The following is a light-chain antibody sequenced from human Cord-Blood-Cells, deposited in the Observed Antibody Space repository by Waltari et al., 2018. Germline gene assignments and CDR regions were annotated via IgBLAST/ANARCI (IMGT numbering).Light chain of an antibody. V-gene: IGLV2-14*01. CDR1: SSDVVGYNY. CDR2: EIS. CDR3: SSYTSSSTLV. Sequence: QSALTQPASVSGSPGQSITISCTRTSSDVVGYNYVYWYQQHPGKGPKLMIYEISNRPSGVSNRFSGSKSGNTASLTISGLQAEDEADYYCSSYTSSSTLVFETGTKVTVL. J-gene: IGLJ1*01.